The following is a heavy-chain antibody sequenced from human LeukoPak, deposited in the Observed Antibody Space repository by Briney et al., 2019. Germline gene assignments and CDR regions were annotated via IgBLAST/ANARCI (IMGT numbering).Heavy chain of an antibody. D-gene: IGHD6-19*01. V-gene: IGHV4-61*02. Sequence: SQTLSLTCTVSGGSISSGSYYWSWLRQPAGKGLEWIGRIYTSGSTNYNPSLKSRVTISVDKSKNRFSLKLSSVTAADTAVYYCARMTAVAGHFDYWGQGTLVTVSS. CDR3: ARMTAVAGHFDY. J-gene: IGHJ4*02. CDR2: IYTSGST. CDR1: GGSISSGSYY.